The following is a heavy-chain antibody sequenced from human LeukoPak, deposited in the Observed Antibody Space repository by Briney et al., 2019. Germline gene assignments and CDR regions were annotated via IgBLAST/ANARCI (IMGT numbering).Heavy chain of an antibody. CDR1: GGSISSGGYY. CDR2: IYYGGST. V-gene: IGHV4-31*03. Sequence: SETLSLTCTVSGGSISSGGYYWSWIRQHPGKGLEWIGNIYYGGSTYSTPSLKRRGSMSLDTSKNQCSLKMGSVTAADTAVYYCARGTLGNYFDSWGQGTLVTVSS. CDR3: ARGTLGNYFDS. D-gene: IGHD3-16*01. J-gene: IGHJ4*02.